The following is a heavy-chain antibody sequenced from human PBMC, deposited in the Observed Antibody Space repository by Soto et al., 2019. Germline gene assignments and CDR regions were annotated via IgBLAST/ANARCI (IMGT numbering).Heavy chain of an antibody. D-gene: IGHD6-6*01. V-gene: IGHV1-18*01. CDR3: ARDRRFKDSSSSPRDY. Sequence: QVQLVQSGAEVKKPGASVKVSCKASGYTFTSYGISWVRQAPGQGLEWMGWISAYNGNTNYAQKLQGRVTMTTDTTTSTAYMELRSLRSDDTAVYYCARDRRFKDSSSSPRDYWGQGTLVTVSS. J-gene: IGHJ4*02. CDR1: GYTFTSYG. CDR2: ISAYNGNT.